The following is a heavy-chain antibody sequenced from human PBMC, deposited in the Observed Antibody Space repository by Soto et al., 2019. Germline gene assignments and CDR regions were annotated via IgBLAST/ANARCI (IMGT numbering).Heavy chain of an antibody. D-gene: IGHD2-2*01. CDR2: ISGSGGST. Sequence: PGGSLRLSCAASGFTFSSYAMSWVRQAPGKGLEWVSAISGSGGSTYYADSVKGRFTISRDNSKNTLYLQMNSLRAEDTAVYYCAKALIQSYIVVVPAAPLDYWGQGTLVTVSS. V-gene: IGHV3-23*01. J-gene: IGHJ4*02. CDR1: GFTFSSYA. CDR3: AKALIQSYIVVVPAAPLDY.